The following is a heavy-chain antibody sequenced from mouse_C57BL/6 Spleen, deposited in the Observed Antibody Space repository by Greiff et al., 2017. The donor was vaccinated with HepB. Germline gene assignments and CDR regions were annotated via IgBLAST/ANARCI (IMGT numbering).Heavy chain of an antibody. Sequence: EVQGVESGEGLVKPGGSLKLSCAASGFTFSSYAMSWVRQTPEKRLEWVAYISSGGDYIYYADTVKGRFTISRDNARNTLYLQMSSLKSEDTAMYYCTRVGSSSSFAYWGQGTLVTVSA. D-gene: IGHD1-1*01. J-gene: IGHJ3*01. V-gene: IGHV5-9-1*02. CDR3: TRVGSSSSFAY. CDR2: ISSGGDYI. CDR1: GFTFSSYA.